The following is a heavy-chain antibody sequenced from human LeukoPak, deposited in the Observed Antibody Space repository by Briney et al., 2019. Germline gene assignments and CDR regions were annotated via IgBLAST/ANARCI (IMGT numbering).Heavy chain of an antibody. V-gene: IGHV4-59*08. CDR3: ARQVTFGGVIVLFDY. CDR2: IYYSWST. CDR1: GGSISSYD. D-gene: IGHD3-16*02. Sequence: SETLSLTCTVSGGSISSYDWCWIRQPPGKGLELIGYIYYSWSTNYNPSLQSRVTISVDTSKNQVSLKLSSVIAADTAVYYCARQVTFGGVIVLFDYWGQGTLVTVSS. J-gene: IGHJ4*02.